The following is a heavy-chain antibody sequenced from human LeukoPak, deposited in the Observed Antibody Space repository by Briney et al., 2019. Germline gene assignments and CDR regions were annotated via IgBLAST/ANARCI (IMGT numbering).Heavy chain of an antibody. CDR3: ATIHTYCSSTSCPDY. CDR1: GYTLTELS. J-gene: IGHJ4*02. CDR2: FDPEDGET. Sequence: GASVKVSSKVSGYTLTELSMHWVRQAPGKGLEWMGGFDPEDGETIYAQKFQGRVTMTEDTSTDTAYMELSSLRSEDTAVYYCATIHTYCSSTSCPDYWGQGTLVTVSS. V-gene: IGHV1-24*01. D-gene: IGHD2-2*01.